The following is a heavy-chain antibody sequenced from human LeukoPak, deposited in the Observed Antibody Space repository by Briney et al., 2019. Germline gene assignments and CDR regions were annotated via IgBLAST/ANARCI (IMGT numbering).Heavy chain of an antibody. CDR1: GGSISSSSYY. CDR2: IYYSGST. J-gene: IGHJ6*03. Sequence: SETLSLTCTVSGGSISSSSYYWGWIRQPPGKGLEWIGSIYYSGSTYYNPSLKSRVTISVDTSKNQFSLKLSSVTAADTAVYYCARGTPYYMDVWGKGTMVTVSS. CDR3: ARGTPYYMDV. V-gene: IGHV4-39*07. D-gene: IGHD2-15*01.